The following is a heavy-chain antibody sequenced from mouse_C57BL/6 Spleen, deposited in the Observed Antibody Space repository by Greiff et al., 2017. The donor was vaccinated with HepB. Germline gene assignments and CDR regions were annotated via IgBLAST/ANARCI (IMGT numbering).Heavy chain of an antibody. CDR1: GYTFTGYW. V-gene: IGHV1-9*01. CDR2: ILPGSGST. CDR3: ARSGITTVVAPPGFAY. Sequence: VKLVESGAELMKPGASVKLSCKATGYTFTGYWIEWVKQRPGHGLEWIGEILPGSGSTNYNEKFKGKATFTADTSSNTAYMQLSSLTTEDSAIYYCARSGITTVVAPPGFAYWGQGTLVTVPA. J-gene: IGHJ3*01. D-gene: IGHD1-1*01.